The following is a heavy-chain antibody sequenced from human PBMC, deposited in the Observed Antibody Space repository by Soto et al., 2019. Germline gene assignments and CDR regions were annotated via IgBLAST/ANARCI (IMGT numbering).Heavy chain of an antibody. V-gene: IGHV3-48*01. Sequence: VQLVESGGGLVQPGGSLRLSCVASGFSLANYPMNWVRQTPGKGLEWISYSSPRGDTIYYADSVEGRFTISRDNARNSLSLHMSSLRAEDSALYYCAKGPHTNVGWPYYFESWGQGVPVTVSS. CDR1: GFSLANYP. CDR2: SSPRGDTI. D-gene: IGHD6-19*01. CDR3: AKGPHTNVGWPYYFES. J-gene: IGHJ4*02.